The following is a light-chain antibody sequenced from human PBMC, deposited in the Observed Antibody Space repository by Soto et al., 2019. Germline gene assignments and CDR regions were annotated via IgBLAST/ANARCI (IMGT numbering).Light chain of an antibody. CDR2: DVS. J-gene: IGLJ1*01. CDR1: SSDVGGYNY. V-gene: IGLV2-14*03. CDR3: SSYTSRNSHI. Sequence: QSVLTQPASVSGSPGQSITISCTGTSSDVGGYNYVSWYQQHPGKAPKVMIYDVSNRPSGVSNRFSGSKSGNTASLTISGLQTEDEDDYYCSSYTSRNSHIFGTGTKLTVL.